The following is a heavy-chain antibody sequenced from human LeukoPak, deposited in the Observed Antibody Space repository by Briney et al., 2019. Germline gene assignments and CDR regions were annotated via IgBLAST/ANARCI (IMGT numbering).Heavy chain of an antibody. Sequence: PGRSLRLSCAASGFTFSSYAMHWVRQAPGKGLEWVAVISYDGSNKYYADSVKGRFTISRDNSKNTLYLQMNSLRAEDTAVYYCARSLLLEWLLPYYGMDVWGQGTTVTVSS. CDR1: GFTFSSYA. CDR3: ARSLLLEWLLPYYGMDV. V-gene: IGHV3-30-3*01. CDR2: ISYDGSNK. D-gene: IGHD3-3*01. J-gene: IGHJ6*02.